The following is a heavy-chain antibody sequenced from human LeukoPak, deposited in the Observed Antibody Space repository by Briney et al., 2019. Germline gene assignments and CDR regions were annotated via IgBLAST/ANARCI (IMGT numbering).Heavy chain of an antibody. V-gene: IGHV4-34*01. D-gene: IGHD2-2*01. CDR3: ARWSSYCSSTSCPLNYYYYYGMDV. J-gene: IGHJ6*02. Sequence: PSETLSLTCTVSGGSISSYYWSWIRQPPGKGLEWVGEINHSGSTNYNPSLKSRVTISVDTSKNQFSLKLSSVTAADTAVYYCARWSSYCSSTSCPLNYYYYYGMDVWGQGTTVTVSS. CDR2: INHSGST. CDR1: GGSISSYY.